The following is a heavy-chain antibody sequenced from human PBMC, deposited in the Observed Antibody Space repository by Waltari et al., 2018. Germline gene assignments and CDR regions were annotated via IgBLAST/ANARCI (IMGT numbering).Heavy chain of an antibody. CDR3: ALGWAAPGKGGDY. D-gene: IGHD3-16*01. CDR1: GFTFSSYS. J-gene: IGHJ4*02. V-gene: IGHV3-21*01. Sequence: EVQLVESGGGLVKPGGSLRLSCAASGFTFSSYSMNWVRQAPGKGLEWVSSISSSSSYIYYADSVKGRFTISRDNAKNSLYLQMNSLRAEDTAVYYCALGWAAPGKGGDYWGQGTLVTVSS. CDR2: ISSSSSYI.